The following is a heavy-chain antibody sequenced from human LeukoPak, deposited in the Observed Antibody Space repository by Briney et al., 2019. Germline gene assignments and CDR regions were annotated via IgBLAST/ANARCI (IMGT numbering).Heavy chain of an antibody. CDR2: IKQDGSEK. CDR3: ARVGAPTYYYDSSGYYPRPFDY. Sequence: GGSLRLSCAASGFTFSSYWMNWVRQAPGKGLEWVANIKQDGSEKYYVDSVKGRFTISRDNAKNSLYLQMNSLRAEDTAVYYCARVGAPTYYYDSSGYYPRPFDYWGQGTLVTVSS. J-gene: IGHJ4*02. D-gene: IGHD3-22*01. CDR1: GFTFSSYW. V-gene: IGHV3-7*01.